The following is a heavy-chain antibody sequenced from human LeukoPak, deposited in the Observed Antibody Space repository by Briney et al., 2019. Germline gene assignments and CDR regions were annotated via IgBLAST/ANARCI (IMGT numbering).Heavy chain of an antibody. V-gene: IGHV3-30*02. D-gene: IGHD6-6*01. CDR3: AKGGNGSSVLDV. CDR1: GFTFSSYG. J-gene: IGHJ6*04. Sequence: GGSLRLSCAASGFTFSSYGMHWVRQAPGKGLEWVAFIRYDGSNKYYADSVKGRFTISRDNSKNMLYLQMNSLRPEDTAMYFCAKGGNGSSVLDVWGKGTTVTVSS. CDR2: IRYDGSNK.